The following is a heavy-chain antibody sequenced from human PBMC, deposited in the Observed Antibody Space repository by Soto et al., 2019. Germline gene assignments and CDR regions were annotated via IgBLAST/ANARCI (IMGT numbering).Heavy chain of an antibody. D-gene: IGHD2-15*01. V-gene: IGHV1-8*01. CDR2: MNPNSGNT. CDR3: ARGAGRVVVAATRVYYFDY. Sequence: ASVKVSCKASGYTFTSYDINWVRQATGQGLEWMGWMNPNSGNTGYAQKFQGRVTMTRNTSISTAYMELSSLRSEDTAVYYCARGAGRVVVAATRVYYFDYWGQGTLVTVSS. CDR1: GYTFTSYD. J-gene: IGHJ4*02.